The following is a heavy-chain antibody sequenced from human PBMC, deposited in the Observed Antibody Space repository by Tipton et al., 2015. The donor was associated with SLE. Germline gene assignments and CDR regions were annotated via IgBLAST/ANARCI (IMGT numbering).Heavy chain of an antibody. CDR1: GGSISSYY. D-gene: IGHD1-26*01. V-gene: IGHV4-59*12. CDR3: ARVGQSYPDAFDI. Sequence: TLSLTCTVSGGSISSYYWGWIRQSPGKGLEWIGYISYSGSTNYNSSLKSRLTISVDTSKNQFSLKLSSVTAADTAVYYCARVGQSYPDAFDIWGQGIMVTVSS. CDR2: ISYSGST. J-gene: IGHJ3*02.